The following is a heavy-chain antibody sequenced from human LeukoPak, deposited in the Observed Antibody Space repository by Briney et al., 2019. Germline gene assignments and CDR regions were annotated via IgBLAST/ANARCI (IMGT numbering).Heavy chain of an antibody. J-gene: IGHJ6*02. Sequence: ASVKVSCKASGYXFTGYYMHWVRQAPGQGLEWMGWINPNSGSTNSAQKFQGRVTMTRDTSISTAYMELSRLRSDDTAVYYCARDRAVDYYDSSGYGMDVWGQGTTVTVSS. CDR2: INPNSGST. CDR1: GYXFTGYY. CDR3: ARDRAVDYYDSSGYGMDV. D-gene: IGHD3-22*01. V-gene: IGHV1-2*02.